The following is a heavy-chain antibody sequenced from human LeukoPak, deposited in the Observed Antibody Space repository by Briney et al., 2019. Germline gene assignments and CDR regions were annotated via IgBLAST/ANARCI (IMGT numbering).Heavy chain of an antibody. CDR1: GGSISSYY. D-gene: IGHD4-23*01. J-gene: IGHJ4*02. CDR2: IYTSGST. Sequence: PETLSLTCTVSGGSISSYYWSWIRQPAGKGLEWIGRIYTSGSTNYNPSLKSRVTMSVDTSKNQFSLKLSSVTAADTAVYYCAVTTVESGLDYWGQGTLVTVSS. CDR3: AVTTVESGLDY. V-gene: IGHV4-4*07.